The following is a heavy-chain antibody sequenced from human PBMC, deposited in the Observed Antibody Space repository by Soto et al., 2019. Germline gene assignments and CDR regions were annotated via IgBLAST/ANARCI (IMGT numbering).Heavy chain of an antibody. CDR2: ISSRSYTI. D-gene: IGHD6-6*01. CDR1: GFSFSTYS. Sequence: EVQLVESGGGLVQPGGSLRLSCAASGFSFSTYSMNWVRKAPGKGLEWVSYISSRSYTIYYIDSVKGRFTISRGNAKSSLYLQMNSLRDEDPAVYYCARVGSSSHTAMDVWGQGTTVTVSS. V-gene: IGHV3-48*02. J-gene: IGHJ6*02. CDR3: ARVGSSSHTAMDV.